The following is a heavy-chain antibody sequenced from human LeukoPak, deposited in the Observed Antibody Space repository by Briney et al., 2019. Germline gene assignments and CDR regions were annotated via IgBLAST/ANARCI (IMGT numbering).Heavy chain of an antibody. D-gene: IGHD1-26*01. CDR3: ASDGPWELLKPKDDAFDI. V-gene: IGHV3-48*03. CDR1: GFTFSSYE. Sequence: PGGSLRLSCAASGFTFSSYEMNWVRQAPGKGLEWVSYISSSGSTIYYADSVKGRFTISRDNAKNSLYLQMNSLRAEDTAVYYCASDGPWELLKPKDDAFDIWGQGTMVTVSS. J-gene: IGHJ3*02. CDR2: ISSSGSTI.